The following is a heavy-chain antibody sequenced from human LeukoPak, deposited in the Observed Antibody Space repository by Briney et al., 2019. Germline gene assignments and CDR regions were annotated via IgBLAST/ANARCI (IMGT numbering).Heavy chain of an antibody. V-gene: IGHV3-49*04. Sequence: GRSLRLSCTASGFTFGDYAMSWVRQAPGKGLEWVGFIRSKAYGGTTEYAASVKGRFTISRDDSKSIAYLQMNSPKTEDTAVYYCTRDTTLPHYYDSSGYFHWGQGTLVTVSS. J-gene: IGHJ4*02. CDR3: TRDTTLPHYYDSSGYFH. CDR1: GFTFGDYA. CDR2: IRSKAYGGTT. D-gene: IGHD3-22*01.